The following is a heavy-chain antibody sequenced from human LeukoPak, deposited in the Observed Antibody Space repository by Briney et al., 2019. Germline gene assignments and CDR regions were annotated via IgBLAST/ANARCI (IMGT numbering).Heavy chain of an antibody. D-gene: IGHD3-10*01. J-gene: IGHJ3*02. Sequence: SETLSLTCTVSGGSISSGDYYWSWIRQPPGKGLEWIGYIYYSGSTYYNPSHKSRVTISVDTSKNQFSLKLSSVTAADTAVYYCARVHGTWPKSQWFGDYNPPGAFDIWGQGTMVTVSS. CDR3: ARVHGTWPKSQWFGDYNPPGAFDI. CDR1: GGSISSGDYY. CDR2: IYYSGST. V-gene: IGHV4-30-4*01.